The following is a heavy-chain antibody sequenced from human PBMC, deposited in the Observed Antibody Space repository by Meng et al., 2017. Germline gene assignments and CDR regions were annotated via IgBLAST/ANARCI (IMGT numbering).Heavy chain of an antibody. Sequence: GGSLRLSCAASGFTFSSYEMNWVRQAPGKGLEWVSYISSSGSTIYYADSVKGRFTISRDNAKNSLYLQMNSLRAEDTAVYYCARVSGSSSWGDSEYFQHWGQGTLVTVPQ. D-gene: IGHD6-13*01. CDR3: ARVSGSSSWGDSEYFQH. V-gene: IGHV3-48*03. CDR1: GFTFSSYE. CDR2: ISSSGSTI. J-gene: IGHJ1*01.